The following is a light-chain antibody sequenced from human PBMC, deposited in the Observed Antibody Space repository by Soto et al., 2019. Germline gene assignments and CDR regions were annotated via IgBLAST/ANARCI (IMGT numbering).Light chain of an antibody. J-gene: IGKJ1*01. V-gene: IGKV3-15*01. CDR1: QSVSSN. CDR3: QHYRT. CDR2: GAS. Sequence: EIVMTQSPATLSVSPGERGTLSCRASQSVSSNLAWYQQKPGQAPRLLIYGASTRATGIPARFSGSGSGTEFTLTINSLQSEDFAVYYCQHYRTFGQGIKVDIK.